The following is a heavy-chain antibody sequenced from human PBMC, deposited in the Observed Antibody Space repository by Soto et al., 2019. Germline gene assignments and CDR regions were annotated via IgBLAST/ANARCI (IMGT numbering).Heavy chain of an antibody. CDR2: IHPSGSP. Sequence: QVQLQQWGAGLLKPSETLSLTCAVYGGSLSDYYWSWIRQSPGKGLEWIGEIHPSGSPHYSPSLNSRVTMAVDTSKNQCSLRLTSVTAADTAVYYCARGRDAYKLGNVWGPGTTVTVSS. CDR3: ARGRDAYKLGNV. CDR1: GGSLSDYY. D-gene: IGHD1-1*01. V-gene: IGHV4-34*01. J-gene: IGHJ6*02.